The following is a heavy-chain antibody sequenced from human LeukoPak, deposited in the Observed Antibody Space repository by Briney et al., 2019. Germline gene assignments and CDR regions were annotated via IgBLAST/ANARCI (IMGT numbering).Heavy chain of an antibody. CDR1: GFTFSSYA. V-gene: IGHV3-64*01. CDR2: ISSNGGST. Sequence: AGGSMRFYCAAYGFTFSSYAMHWVRQAQGKGLEYVSAISSNGGSTYYANSVKGRFTISGDNSKNTLYLQMGSLRAEDMAVYYCARDSIAVAGTIDYWGQGTLVTVSS. CDR3: ARDSIAVAGTIDY. D-gene: IGHD6-19*01. J-gene: IGHJ4*02.